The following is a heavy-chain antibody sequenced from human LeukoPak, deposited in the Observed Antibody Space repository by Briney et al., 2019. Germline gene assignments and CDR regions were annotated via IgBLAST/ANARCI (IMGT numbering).Heavy chain of an antibody. CDR1: GYSIISDYY. J-gene: IGHJ4*02. CDR2: IYHSEST. V-gene: IGHV4-38-2*02. Sequence: SETLSLTCAVSGYSIISDYYWGWIRQPPGKGLGWIGTIYHSESTYYNPSLKSRVTISIDTSKNQFSLKLSSVTAADTAVYYCAREAYGSGNYHLDYWGQGTLVTVSS. D-gene: IGHD3-10*01. CDR3: AREAYGSGNYHLDY.